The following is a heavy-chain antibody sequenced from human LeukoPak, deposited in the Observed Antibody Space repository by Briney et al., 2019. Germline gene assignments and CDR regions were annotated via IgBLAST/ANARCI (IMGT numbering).Heavy chain of an antibody. J-gene: IGHJ4*02. Sequence: SSVKVSCKASGGTFSSYAISWVRQAPGQGLEWMGGIIPIFSTANYAQKFQGRVTITTDESTSTAYMELSSLRSEDTAVYYCAGCDSSGYSPYYFDYWGQGTLVTVSS. CDR3: AGCDSSGYSPYYFDY. D-gene: IGHD3-22*01. CDR2: IIPIFSTA. V-gene: IGHV1-69*05. CDR1: GGTFSSYA.